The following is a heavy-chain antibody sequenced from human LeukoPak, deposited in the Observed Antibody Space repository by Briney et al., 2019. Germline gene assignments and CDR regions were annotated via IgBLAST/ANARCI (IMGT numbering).Heavy chain of an antibody. CDR1: GFGFGNFG. CDR3: AKDIGSGGTLAGFDY. Sequence: ALRLFCEASGFGFGNFGMAWVRQAPGEGLEGGSGITWNSGTIGYPDSVKGRFTISRDNAKSSLYLQMNSLRPEDTAFYYCAKDIGSGGTLAGFDYWGQGTLVTVSS. D-gene: IGHD6-19*01. J-gene: IGHJ4*02. CDR2: ITWNSGTI. V-gene: IGHV3-9*01.